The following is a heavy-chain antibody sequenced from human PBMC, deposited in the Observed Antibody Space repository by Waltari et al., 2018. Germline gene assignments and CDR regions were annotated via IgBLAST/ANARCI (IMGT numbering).Heavy chain of an antibody. Sequence: QVQLQESGPGLVKPSETLSLTCTVSGYSISRGYYWGWIRQPPGKGLEWIGSIYHSGSTYYNPSLKSRVTISVDTSKNQFSLKLSSVTAADTAVYYCARRWEQQLPNWFDPWGQGTLVTVSS. J-gene: IGHJ5*02. D-gene: IGHD6-13*01. CDR1: GYSISRGYY. CDR2: IYHSGST. CDR3: ARRWEQQLPNWFDP. V-gene: IGHV4-38-2*02.